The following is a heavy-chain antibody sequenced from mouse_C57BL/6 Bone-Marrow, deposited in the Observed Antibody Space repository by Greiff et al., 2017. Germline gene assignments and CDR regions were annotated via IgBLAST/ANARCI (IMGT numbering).Heavy chain of an antibody. CDR3: ARVGSYRSWIAY. V-gene: IGHV1-78*01. Sequence: QVHVKQSDAELVKPGASVQISCKVSGYTFTDHTIHWMKQRPEQGLEWIGYIYPRDGSTKYNEKFKGKATLTADKSSSTAYMQLNILTSEDSAVYICARVGSYRSWIAYWGQGTLVTVSA. J-gene: IGHJ3*01. D-gene: IGHD1-1*02. CDR1: GYTFTDHT. CDR2: IYPRDGST.